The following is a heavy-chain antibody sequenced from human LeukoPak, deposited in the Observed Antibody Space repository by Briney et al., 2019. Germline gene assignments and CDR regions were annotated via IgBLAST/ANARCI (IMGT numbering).Heavy chain of an antibody. CDR2: ISGSSSYI. D-gene: IGHD4-17*01. CDR3: ARDYASDAFDI. Sequence: GGSLRLSCAASGFTFSSYSLNWVRQAPGKGLEWVSSISGSSSYIYYADSVKGRFTISRDNAKNSLYLQMNSLRAEDTAVYYCARDYASDAFDIWGQGTMVTVSS. CDR1: GFTFSSYS. J-gene: IGHJ3*02. V-gene: IGHV3-21*01.